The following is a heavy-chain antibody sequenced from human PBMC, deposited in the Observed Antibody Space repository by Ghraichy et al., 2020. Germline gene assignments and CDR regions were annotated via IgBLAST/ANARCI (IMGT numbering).Heavy chain of an antibody. CDR1: GFTFTSSA. J-gene: IGHJ4*02. D-gene: IGHD3-22*01. CDR3: AAWEYYYDSSGPKPFDY. V-gene: IGHV1-58*01. Sequence: SVKVSCKASGFTFTSSAVQWVRQARGQRLEWIGWIVVGSGNTNYAQKFQERVTITRDMSTSTAYMELSSLRSEDTAVYYCAAWEYYYDSSGPKPFDYWGQGTLVTVSS. CDR2: IVVGSGNT.